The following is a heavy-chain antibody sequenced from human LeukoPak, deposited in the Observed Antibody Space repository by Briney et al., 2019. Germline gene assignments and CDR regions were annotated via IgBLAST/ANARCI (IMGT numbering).Heavy chain of an antibody. CDR1: GGSISSSSYY. CDR2: IYYSGST. CDR3: AREVGGYSSSWYDY. J-gene: IGHJ4*02. Sequence: SETLSLTCTVSGGSISSSSYYWGWIRQPRGKGLEWIGSIYYSGSTYYNPSLKSRVTISVDTSKNQFSLKLSSVTAADTAVYYCAREVGGYSSSWYDYWGQGTLVTVSS. D-gene: IGHD6-13*01. V-gene: IGHV4-39*07.